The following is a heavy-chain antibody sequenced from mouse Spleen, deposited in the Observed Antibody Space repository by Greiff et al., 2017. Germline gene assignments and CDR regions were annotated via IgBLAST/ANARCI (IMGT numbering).Heavy chain of an antibody. J-gene: IGHJ3*01. Sequence: QVQLQQSGAELVRPGASVKLSCKASGYTFTDYYINWVKQRPGQGLEWIARIYPGSGNTYYNEKFKGKATLTAEKSSSTAYMQLSSLTSEDSAVYFCARRGQLGPWFAYWGQGTLVTVSA. V-gene: IGHV1-76*01. CDR1: GYTFTDYY. D-gene: IGHD4-1*02. CDR2: IYPGSGNT. CDR3: ARRGQLGPWFAY.